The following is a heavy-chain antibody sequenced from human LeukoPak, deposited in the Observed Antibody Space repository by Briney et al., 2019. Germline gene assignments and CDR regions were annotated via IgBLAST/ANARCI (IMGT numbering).Heavy chain of an antibody. Sequence: ASVKVSCKASGYTFTSYGINWVRQAPGQGLEWMGWINPNSGGTNYAQKFQGRVTMTRDTSISTAYMELSRLRSDDTAVYYCARGAWEPRDFDYWGQGTLVTVSS. CDR1: GYTFTSYG. CDR3: ARGAWEPRDFDY. CDR2: INPNSGGT. J-gene: IGHJ4*02. D-gene: IGHD1-26*01. V-gene: IGHV1-2*02.